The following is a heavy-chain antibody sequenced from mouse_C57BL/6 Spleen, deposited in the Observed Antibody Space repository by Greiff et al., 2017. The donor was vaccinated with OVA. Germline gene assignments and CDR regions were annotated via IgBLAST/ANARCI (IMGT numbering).Heavy chain of an antibody. CDR3: ARCDCIYYFDY. CDR2: IDPSDSYT. D-gene: IGHD2-4*01. CDR1: GYTFTSYW. Sequence: QVQLQQPGAELVKPGASVKLSCKASGYTFTSYWMQWVKQRPGQGLEWIGEIDPSDSYTNYNQKFKGKATLTVDTSSSTAYMQRSSLTSEDSAVYYCARCDCIYYFDYWGQGTTLTVSS. V-gene: IGHV1-50*01. J-gene: IGHJ2*01.